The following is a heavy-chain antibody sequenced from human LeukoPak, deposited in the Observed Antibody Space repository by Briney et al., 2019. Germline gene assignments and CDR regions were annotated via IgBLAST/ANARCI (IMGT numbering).Heavy chain of an antibody. CDR2: ISSSSSYI. D-gene: IGHD2-21*02. J-gene: IGHJ2*01. CDR3: ARVACFGFCGGDRPSLTTNNWYFDL. Sequence: KSGGSLRLSCAASGFTFSSYSMNWVRQAPGKGLEGVSSISSSSSYIYYADAVKGRFTISRDNAKNSLYLQMNSLRAEDTAVYYCARVACFGFCGGDRPSLTTNNWYFDLWGRGTLVTVSS. CDR1: GFTFSSYS. V-gene: IGHV3-21*01.